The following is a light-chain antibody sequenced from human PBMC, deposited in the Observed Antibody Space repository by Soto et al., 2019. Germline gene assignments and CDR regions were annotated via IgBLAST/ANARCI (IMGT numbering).Light chain of an antibody. CDR2: DVT. Sequence: QSALTQPASVSGSPGQSITISCTGISSDVGGYNYVSWYQQHPGKAPKLMIYDVTNRPSGVSNRFSGSKSGNTASLTISGLQAEDEADYYCSSYTSSSTLFGGGTKLTVL. CDR1: SSDVGGYNY. V-gene: IGLV2-14*03. CDR3: SSYTSSSTL. J-gene: IGLJ2*01.